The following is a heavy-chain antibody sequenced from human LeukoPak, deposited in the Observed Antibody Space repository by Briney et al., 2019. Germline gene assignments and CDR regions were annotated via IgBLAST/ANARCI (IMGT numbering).Heavy chain of an antibody. D-gene: IGHD3-10*01. J-gene: IGHJ5*02. CDR3: ARGAVYYGSGSYFHP. CDR1: GGSISSSNW. V-gene: IGHV4-4*02. CDR2: INHSGST. Sequence: SGTLSLTCAVSGGSISSSNWWSWVRQPPGKGLEWIGEINHSGSTNYNPSLKSRVTISVDTSKNQFSLKLSSVTAADTAVYYCARGAVYYGSGSYFHPWGQGTLVTVSS.